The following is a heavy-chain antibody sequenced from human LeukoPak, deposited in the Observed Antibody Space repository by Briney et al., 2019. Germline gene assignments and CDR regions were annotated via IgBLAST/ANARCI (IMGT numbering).Heavy chain of an antibody. D-gene: IGHD1-1*01. CDR2: IYPGDSDT. CDR3: ARSPSFTTRVSDDY. J-gene: IGHJ4*02. V-gene: IGHV5-51*01. Sequence: RGESLKISCKDSPYYFINYWIGWVRQMPGKGLEWMGIIYPGDSDTRYSPSFQGQVTISADKSISTAYLQWSSLKASDTAMYYCARSPSFTTRVSDDYWGQGTLVTVSS. CDR1: PYYFINYW.